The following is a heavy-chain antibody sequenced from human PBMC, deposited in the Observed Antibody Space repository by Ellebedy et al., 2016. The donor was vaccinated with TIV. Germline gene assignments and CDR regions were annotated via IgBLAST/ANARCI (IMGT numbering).Heavy chain of an antibody. Sequence: PGGSLRLSCAASGFTFSSYAMSWVRQAPGKGLEWVSSIGSSAYTTHYADSVKGRFTISRDNSRNTLYLQMNSLRGEDTAVYFCAKDVRYTTGWGGALDIWGQGAMVTVSS. J-gene: IGHJ3*02. CDR3: AKDVRYTTGWGGALDI. D-gene: IGHD2-8*02. V-gene: IGHV3-23*01. CDR1: GFTFSSYA. CDR2: IGSSAYTT.